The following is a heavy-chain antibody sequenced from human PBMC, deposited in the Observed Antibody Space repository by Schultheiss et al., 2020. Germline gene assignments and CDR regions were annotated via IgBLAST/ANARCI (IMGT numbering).Heavy chain of an antibody. Sequence: GGSLRLSCAASGFTFSSYAMSWVRQAPGKGLEWVSTISDNGGSTYYADSVKGRFTISRDNSKNTLYLQMNSLRAEDTAVYYCAKEGYYDSSGYYAWGMDVWGQGTTVTGS. CDR3: AKEGYYDSSGYYAWGMDV. CDR1: GFTFSSYA. V-gene: IGHV3-23*01. J-gene: IGHJ6*02. D-gene: IGHD3-22*01. CDR2: ISDNGGST.